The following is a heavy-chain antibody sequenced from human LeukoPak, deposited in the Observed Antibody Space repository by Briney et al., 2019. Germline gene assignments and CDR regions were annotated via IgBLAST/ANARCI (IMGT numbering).Heavy chain of an antibody. V-gene: IGHV4-39*01. CDR1: GVYFSSSNYY. Sequence: SETLSLTWSVSGVYFSSSNYYWGWIRQPPGKGLEWIGTIYYSGRTYYNPSLQSRVTISLDTSQNQLSLQVRSVTVVDTAVYYCARFFYYDASLPPYWGQGTLVTVSS. J-gene: IGHJ4*02. D-gene: IGHD3-16*01. CDR3: ARFFYYDASLPPY. CDR2: IYYSGRT.